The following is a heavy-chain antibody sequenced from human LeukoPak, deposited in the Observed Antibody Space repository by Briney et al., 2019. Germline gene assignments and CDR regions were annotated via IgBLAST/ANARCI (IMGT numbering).Heavy chain of an antibody. J-gene: IGHJ4*02. CDR3: ARGLFQWPARIDY. CDR1: GWTFSGYC. V-gene: IGHV4-59*08. Sequence: SEALSLTCAAYGWTFSGYCWSWVRQPPGKGLEWIGFFDNNGITNYNPSLKSRVTISVDTSKNQVSLKLNSVTAADTAVYYCARGLFQWPARIDYWGQGTLVTVSS. D-gene: IGHD6-19*01. CDR2: FDNNGIT.